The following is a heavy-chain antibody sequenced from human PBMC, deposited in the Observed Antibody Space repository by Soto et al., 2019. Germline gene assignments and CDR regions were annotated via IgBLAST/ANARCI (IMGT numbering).Heavy chain of an antibody. Sequence: GESLKISCKGSGYSFTSYWIGWVRQMPGKGLEWMGIIYPGDSDTRYSPSFQGQVTISADKSISTAYLQWSSLKASDTAMYYCAISAYYYDSSGYQPACFDCWGKGTRVAVSS. CDR1: GYSFTSYW. CDR2: IYPGDSDT. V-gene: IGHV5-51*01. D-gene: IGHD3-22*01. CDR3: AISAYYYDSSGYQPACFDC. J-gene: IGHJ4*02.